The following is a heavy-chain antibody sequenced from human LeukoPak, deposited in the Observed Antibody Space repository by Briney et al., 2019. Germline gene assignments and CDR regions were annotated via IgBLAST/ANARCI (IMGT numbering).Heavy chain of an antibody. CDR1: GYTFTSYD. Sequence: GASVKVSCKASGYTFTSYDINWVRQATGQGLEWMGWMNPNSGNTGYAQKFQGRVTMTRNTSISTAYMEQSSLRSEDTAVYYCARGSCTSCYGGSRGWFDPWGQGTLVTVSS. CDR2: MNPNSGNT. D-gene: IGHD2-2*01. V-gene: IGHV1-8*01. J-gene: IGHJ5*02. CDR3: ARGSCTSCYGGSRGWFDP.